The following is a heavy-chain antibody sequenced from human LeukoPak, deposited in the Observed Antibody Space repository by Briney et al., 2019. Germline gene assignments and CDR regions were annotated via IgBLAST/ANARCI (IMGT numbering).Heavy chain of an antibody. Sequence: SETLSLTCTVSGGSISSSSYYWGWIRQPPGKGLEGIGSIYYSGSTYYNPSLKSRVTISVDTSKNQFSLKLSSVTAADTAVYYCARELRSGSYYPGEIDYWGQGTLVTVSS. J-gene: IGHJ4*02. CDR1: GGSISSSSYY. V-gene: IGHV4-39*07. D-gene: IGHD1-26*01. CDR3: ARELRSGSYYPGEIDY. CDR2: IYYSGST.